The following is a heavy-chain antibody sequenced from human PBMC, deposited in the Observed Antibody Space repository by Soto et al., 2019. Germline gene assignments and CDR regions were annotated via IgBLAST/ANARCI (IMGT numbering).Heavy chain of an antibody. Sequence: ASVKVSCKASGYTFTSYDINWVRQATGQGLEWMGWMNPNSGNTGDAQKFQGRVTMTRNTSISTAYMELSSLRSEDTAVYYCARGRMYSSSWYDFRGYYYGMDVWGQGTTVTV. V-gene: IGHV1-8*01. D-gene: IGHD6-13*01. CDR2: MNPNSGNT. J-gene: IGHJ6*02. CDR3: ARGRMYSSSWYDFRGYYYGMDV. CDR1: GYTFTSYD.